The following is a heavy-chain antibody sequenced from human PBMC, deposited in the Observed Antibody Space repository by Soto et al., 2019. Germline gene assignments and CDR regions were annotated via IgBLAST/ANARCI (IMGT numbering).Heavy chain of an antibody. CDR3: VRVVAIPGYPDN. Sequence: QDQLVQSGAEVRQPASSVKVSCKTSGGTFSSYAICWVRQAPGQGLEWMGGIVPIVDTSTYAQKFQGRVTITADESTSTVYMELSSLRSDDTAVYYCVRVVAIPGYPDNWGQGTLVTVSS. V-gene: IGHV1-69*12. CDR1: GGTFSSYA. CDR2: IVPIVDTS. J-gene: IGHJ4*02. D-gene: IGHD5-12*01.